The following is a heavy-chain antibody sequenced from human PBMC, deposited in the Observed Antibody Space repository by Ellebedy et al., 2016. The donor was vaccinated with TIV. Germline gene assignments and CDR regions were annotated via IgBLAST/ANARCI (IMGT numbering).Heavy chain of an antibody. Sequence: ASVKVSCKASGYTFTSYDINWVRQATGQGLEWMGIINPSGGSTSYAQKFQGRVTMTTDTSTSTAYMELRSLRSDDTAVYYCARVRRNAFDIWGQGTMVTVSS. CDR1: GYTFTSYD. CDR2: INPSGGST. V-gene: IGHV1-46*01. J-gene: IGHJ3*02. CDR3: ARVRRNAFDI.